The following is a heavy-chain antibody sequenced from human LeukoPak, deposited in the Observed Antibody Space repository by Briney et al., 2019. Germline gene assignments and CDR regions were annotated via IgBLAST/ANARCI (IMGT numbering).Heavy chain of an antibody. D-gene: IGHD2-21*02. J-gene: IGHJ4*02. V-gene: IGHV3-21*01. CDR1: GFTFSTSY. CDR2: ISSYGDYI. CDR3: ARPFRTYCGGDCYRTFDY. Sequence: GGSLRLSCAASGFTFSTSYMSWVRQAPGKGLEWVSSISSYGDYIFYADSVKGRFTMSRDNADNSLYLQMNSLRAEDTAVYYCARPFRTYCGGDCYRTFDYWGQGTLVALSS.